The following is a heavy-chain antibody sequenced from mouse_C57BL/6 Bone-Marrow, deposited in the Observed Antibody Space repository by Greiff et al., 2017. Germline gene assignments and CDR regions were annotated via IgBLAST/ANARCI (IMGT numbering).Heavy chain of an antibody. V-gene: IGHV5-6*01. D-gene: IGHD1-1*01. CDR2: ISSGGSYT. Sequence: EVQGVESGGDLVKPGGSLKLSCAASGFTFSSYGMSWVRQTPDKRLEWVATISSGGSYTYYPDSVKGRFTISRDNAKNTLYLQMSSLKSEDTAMYYYARRRGTVPYFDYWGQGTTLTVSS. CDR3: ARRRGTVPYFDY. CDR1: GFTFSSYG. J-gene: IGHJ2*01.